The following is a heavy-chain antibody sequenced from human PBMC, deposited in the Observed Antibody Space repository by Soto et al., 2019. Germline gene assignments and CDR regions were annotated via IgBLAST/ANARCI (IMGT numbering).Heavy chain of an antibody. CDR2: ISGSGENT. V-gene: IGHV3-23*01. CDR1: GVSIDNYP. CDR3: ARATGGGHGYIDM. J-gene: IGHJ4*01. D-gene: IGHD5-18*01. Sequence: PGGSRSLCSPASGVSIDNYPGPLVRPIPGRGLEWVSSISGSGENTYYTDSVKGRFTISRDDSKNTVFLQMNSLRGDDSGIYFCARATGGGHGYIDMWGPGTLVKVSS.